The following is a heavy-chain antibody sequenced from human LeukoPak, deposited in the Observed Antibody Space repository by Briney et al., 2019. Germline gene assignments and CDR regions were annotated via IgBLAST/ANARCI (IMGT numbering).Heavy chain of an antibody. CDR2: INPNSGGT. D-gene: IGHD5-24*01. CDR1: GYTFTGYY. Sequence: ASVKVSCMASGYTFTGYYMHWVRQAPGQGLEWMGWINPNSGGTNYAQKFQGWVTMTRDTSISTAYMELSRLRSDDTAVYYCAREVATTPASFDYWGQGTLVTVSS. V-gene: IGHV1-2*04. J-gene: IGHJ4*02. CDR3: AREVATTPASFDY.